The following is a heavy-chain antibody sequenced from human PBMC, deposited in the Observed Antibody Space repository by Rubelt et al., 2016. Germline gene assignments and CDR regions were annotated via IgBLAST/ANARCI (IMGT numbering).Heavy chain of an antibody. V-gene: IGHV1-46*01. CDR3: ARSVCIGGGCTNCWYGMDV. D-gene: IGHD2-15*01. CDR2: ISPSGDST. CDR1: GYTFTNYH. J-gene: IGHJ6*02. Sequence: QVQLVQSGAEVMKPGASVKISCKASGYTFTNYHVHWVRQAPGQSLEWMGVISPSGDSTNYAHTLQDRLTVTRDTSTKSVDMERTSLRSEDTALYDCARSVCIGGGCTNCWYGMDVWGQGTTVTVAS.